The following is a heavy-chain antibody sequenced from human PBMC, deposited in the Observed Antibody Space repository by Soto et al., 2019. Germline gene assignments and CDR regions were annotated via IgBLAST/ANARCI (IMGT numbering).Heavy chain of an antibody. CDR1: GYTFTSYY. V-gene: IGHV1-46*01. Sequence: GASVKVSCKASGYTFTSYYMHWVRQAPGQGLEWMGIINPSGGSTSYAQKFQGRVTMTRDTSTSTVYMELSSLRSEDTAVYYCARDTVVVVPDTNYYYYGMDVWGQGTTVTVSS. D-gene: IGHD2-2*01. J-gene: IGHJ6*02. CDR3: ARDTVVVVPDTNYYYYGMDV. CDR2: INPSGGST.